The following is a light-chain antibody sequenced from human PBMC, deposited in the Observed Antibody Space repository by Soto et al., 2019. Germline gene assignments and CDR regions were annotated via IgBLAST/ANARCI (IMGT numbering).Light chain of an antibody. CDR2: GAS. CDR1: QGVSSY. Sequence: EIGMTQSPATLSVSPGERATLSCRASQGVSSYLAWYQQKPGQAPRLLIYGASIMASGVPARFSGTGSETDFTLTISGLQSEDSAVYFCQQYNNCPYSFGQGTRLEIK. CDR3: QQYNNCPYS. J-gene: IGKJ5*01. V-gene: IGKV3-15*01.